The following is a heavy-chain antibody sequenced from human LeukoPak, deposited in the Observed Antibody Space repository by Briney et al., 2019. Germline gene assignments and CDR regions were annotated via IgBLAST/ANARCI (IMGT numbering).Heavy chain of an antibody. J-gene: IGHJ5*02. V-gene: IGHV3-21*01. CDR1: GFTFSSYS. CDR3: ARRDCDSIKCRGSNWFDP. D-gene: IGHD3-22*01. Sequence: KTGGSLRLSCAASGFTFSSYSMNWVRQAPGKGLEWVSSISSSSSYIYYADSVKGRFTISRDNAKKSLYLQMNNLRAEDTAVYYCARRDCDSIKCRGSNWFDPWGQGTLVSVSS. CDR2: ISSSSSYI.